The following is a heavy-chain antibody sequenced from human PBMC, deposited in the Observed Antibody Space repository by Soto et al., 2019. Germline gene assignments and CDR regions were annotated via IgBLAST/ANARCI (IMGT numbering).Heavy chain of an antibody. CDR1: GFTFSDYY. CDR3: ARSEGYGGNHEIRY. V-gene: IGHV3-11*06. Sequence: KPGGSLRLSCAASGFTFSDYYMSWIRQAPGKGLEWVSYISSSSSYTNYADSVKGRFTISRDNAKNSLYLQMNSLRAEDTAVYYCARSEGYGGNHEIRYWGQGTLVTVSS. CDR2: ISSSSSYT. D-gene: IGHD4-17*01. J-gene: IGHJ4*02.